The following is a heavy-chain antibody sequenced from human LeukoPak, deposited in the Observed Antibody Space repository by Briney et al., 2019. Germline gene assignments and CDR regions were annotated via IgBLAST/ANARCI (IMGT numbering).Heavy chain of an antibody. D-gene: IGHD3-10*02. V-gene: IGHV4-4*07. Sequence: SETLSLTCTVSGVPLSRYYWSWIRQPAGKGLEWVGRTLASGNTNYNPSFESRLAMSVDTSRNQFSLNLTSVTAADTAIYYCVQDGPLRSDYWGQGALVTVSS. CDR1: GVPLSRYY. CDR2: TLASGNT. J-gene: IGHJ4*02. CDR3: VQDGPLRSDY.